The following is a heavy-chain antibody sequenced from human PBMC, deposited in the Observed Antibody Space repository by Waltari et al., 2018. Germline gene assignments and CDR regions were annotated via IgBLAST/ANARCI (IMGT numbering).Heavy chain of an antibody. Sequence: QVQLQQWGAGLLKPSETLSLTCAVYGGSFSGYYWSWIRQPPGKGLEWMGEINHSGSTNYNPSLKSRVTISVDTSKNQFSLKLSSVTAADTAVYYCARGGGTTVTTGWFDPWGQGTLVTVSS. V-gene: IGHV4-34*01. CDR1: GGSFSGYY. CDR2: INHSGST. J-gene: IGHJ5*02. CDR3: ARGGGTTVTTGWFDP. D-gene: IGHD4-4*01.